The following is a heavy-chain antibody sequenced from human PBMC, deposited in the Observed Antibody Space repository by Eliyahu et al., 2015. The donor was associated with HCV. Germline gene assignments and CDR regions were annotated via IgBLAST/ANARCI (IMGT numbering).Heavy chain of an antibody. CDR3: ATGPRRALGESVPDY. CDR2: ITHRGST. CDR1: GGSFSNYY. J-gene: IGHJ4*02. V-gene: IGHV4-34*02. D-gene: IGHD3-16*01. Sequence: QVQLQQWGAGLLKPSETLSLTCAVYGGSFSNYYWNWIRQFPGKGLEWIGEITHRGSTNYNPSLKSRVTISVDKSKKQFSLKVRSLTAADTAVYYCATGPRRALGESVPDYWGQGTPVAVSS.